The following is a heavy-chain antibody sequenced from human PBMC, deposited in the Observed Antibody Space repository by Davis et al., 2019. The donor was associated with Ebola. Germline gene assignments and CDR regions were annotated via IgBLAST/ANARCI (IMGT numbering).Heavy chain of an antibody. CDR3: ARRLYYYGMDL. J-gene: IGHJ6*02. Sequence: MPSETLSLTCTVSGGSISSYYWTWIRQPPGKGLEWIGYIYYSGSTNYNPSLKSRVTISLDTSKNQFSLKLSSVTAADTAVYYCARRLYYYGMDLWGQGTTVTVSS. CDR1: GGSISSYY. V-gene: IGHV4-59*01. CDR2: IYYSGST.